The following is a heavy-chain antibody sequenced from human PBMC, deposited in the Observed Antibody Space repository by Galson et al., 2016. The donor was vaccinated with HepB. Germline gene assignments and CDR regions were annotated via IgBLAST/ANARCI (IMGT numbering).Heavy chain of an antibody. CDR1: GYIFTGYY. Sequence: SVKVSCKASGYIFTGYYIHWLRQAPGQGLEWMGRINPNSGGTNSAQRFKGRVTMTTDTSSSTAYMELRSLRSDDTAVYYCARERGNYHYFDYWGQGTLVTVSS. J-gene: IGHJ4*02. D-gene: IGHD1-7*01. CDR3: ARERGNYHYFDY. V-gene: IGHV1-2*06. CDR2: INPNSGGT.